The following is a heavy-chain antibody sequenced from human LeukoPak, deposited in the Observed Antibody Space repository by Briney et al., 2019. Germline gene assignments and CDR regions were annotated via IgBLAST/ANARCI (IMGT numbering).Heavy chain of an antibody. V-gene: IGHV3-23*01. D-gene: IGHD2-15*01. J-gene: IGHJ4*02. CDR1: GFTFSSYS. Sequence: GGSLRLSCAASGFTFSSYSMNWVRQAPGKGLEWVSAISGSGGSTYYADSVKGRFTISRDNSKNTLYLQMNSLRAEDTAVYYCAKEYCSGGSCYYFDYWGQGTLVTVSS. CDR3: AKEYCSGGSCYYFDY. CDR2: ISGSGGST.